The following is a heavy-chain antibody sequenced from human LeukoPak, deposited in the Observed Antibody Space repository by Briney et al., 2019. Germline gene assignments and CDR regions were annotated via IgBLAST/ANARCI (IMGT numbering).Heavy chain of an antibody. V-gene: IGHV3-30*02. CDR1: GLRLSNHG. Sequence: GGSLRLSCTSSGLRLSNHGMHWVRQAPGKGLDWVAGMHYDGSFNHYADSVKGRFTISRDNSKNTLYLQMNSLRTEDTAIYFCAKDGAHWGFDSWGRGTLVTVSS. D-gene: IGHD7-27*01. J-gene: IGHJ4*02. CDR2: MHYDGSFN. CDR3: AKDGAHWGFDS.